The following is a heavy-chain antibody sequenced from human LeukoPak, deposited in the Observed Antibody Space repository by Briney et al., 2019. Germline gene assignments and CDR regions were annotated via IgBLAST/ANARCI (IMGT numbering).Heavy chain of an antibody. CDR3: AREHAVRFDP. CDR1: GGSISSYY. V-gene: IGHV4-59*01. Sequence: PSETLSLTCTVSGGSISSYYWSWIRQPPGQGLEWIGYIYYSGSTNYNPSLKSRVTISVDTSKNQFSLKLSSVTAADTAVYYCAREHAVRFDPWGQGTLVTVSS. D-gene: IGHD4-17*01. J-gene: IGHJ5*02. CDR2: IYYSGST.